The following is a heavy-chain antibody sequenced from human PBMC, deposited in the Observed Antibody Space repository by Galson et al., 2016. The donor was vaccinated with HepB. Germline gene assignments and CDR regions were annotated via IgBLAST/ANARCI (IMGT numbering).Heavy chain of an antibody. Sequence: SETLSLTCSVSGGSTSSDSYYWSWIRQSPGKGLECIGSINYSGRTNHNLALKSRVTISADTSKNQISLRLSSVTAADTAVYYCARQNEGRWTVWYDPWGQGTLVTVSS. CDR1: GGSTSSDSYY. CDR2: INYSGRT. D-gene: IGHD3-10*01. J-gene: IGHJ5*02. V-gene: IGHV4-61*01. CDR3: ARQNEGRWTVWYDP.